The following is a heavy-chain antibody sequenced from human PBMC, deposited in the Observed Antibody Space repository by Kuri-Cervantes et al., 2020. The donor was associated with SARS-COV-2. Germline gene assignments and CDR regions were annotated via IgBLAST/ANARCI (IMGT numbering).Heavy chain of an antibody. CDR1: GDSFTSYW. J-gene: IGHJ3*02. V-gene: IGHV5-51*01. Sequence: GGSLRLSCKGSGDSFTSYWVCWVRQMPGKGLEWTGIIYPGDSDTRYSPSFQGQVTISADKSISTAYLQWSSLKASDTAMYYCARFYTYYDFWSGYRTDDGFDIWGQGTMVTVSS. CDR2: IYPGDSDT. CDR3: ARFYTYYDFWSGYRTDDGFDI. D-gene: IGHD3-3*01.